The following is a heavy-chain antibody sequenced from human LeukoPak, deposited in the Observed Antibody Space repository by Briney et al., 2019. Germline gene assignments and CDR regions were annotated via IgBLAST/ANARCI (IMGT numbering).Heavy chain of an antibody. CDR3: ASGWFGDY. V-gene: IGHV4-34*01. CDR2: INHSGST. CDR1: GGSFSGYY. Sequence: SETLSLTCAVYGGSFSGYYWSWIRQPPGKGLEWIGEINHSGSTNYNPSLKSRVTISVDTSKNQFSLKLSSVTAADTAVYYCASGWFGDYWGQGTLVTVSS. J-gene: IGHJ4*02. D-gene: IGHD3-10*01.